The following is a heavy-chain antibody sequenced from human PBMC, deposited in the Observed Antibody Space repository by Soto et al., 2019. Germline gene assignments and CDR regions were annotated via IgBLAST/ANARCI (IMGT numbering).Heavy chain of an antibody. CDR1: GGSISGHY. D-gene: IGHD6-19*01. CDR2: IFYSGST. V-gene: IGHV4-59*11. J-gene: IGHJ4*02. CDR3: ARVGSSGWSPDY. Sequence: SETLSLTCSVSGGSISGHYWTWIRQSPGKGLEWIGYIFYSGSTNYNPSLKSRVTISVDTSKNQFSLKMSSVTAADTAVYYCARVGSSGWSPDYWGRGTLVTVSS.